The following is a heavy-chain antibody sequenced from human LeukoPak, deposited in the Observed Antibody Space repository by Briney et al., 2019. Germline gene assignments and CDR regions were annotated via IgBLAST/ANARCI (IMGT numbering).Heavy chain of an antibody. Sequence: PGGSLRLSCAASGFTFSSYSMNWVRQAPGKGLEWVSHITASGTAMFYADSVKGRFTISRDNAKNSLYLQMNSLRDEDTAVYYCAKVDYDSSGYYGSVFDYWGQGTLVTVSS. CDR2: ITASGTAM. V-gene: IGHV3-48*02. CDR3: AKVDYDSSGYYGSVFDY. J-gene: IGHJ4*02. CDR1: GFTFSSYS. D-gene: IGHD3-22*01.